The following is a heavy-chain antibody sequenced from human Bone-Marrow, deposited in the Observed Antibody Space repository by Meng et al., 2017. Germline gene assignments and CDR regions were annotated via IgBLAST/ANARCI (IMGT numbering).Heavy chain of an antibody. CDR2: INPNSGGT. CDR3: ATRHKWELVSFDY. Sequence: VRPGVGVTQPGASVKVACKAYGYTFTGYYMHWVRQAPGQGLEWMGRINPNSGGTNYAQKFQGRVTMTRDTSISTAYMELSRLRSDDTAVYYCATRHKWELVSFDYWGQGTLVTVSS. V-gene: IGHV1-2*06. J-gene: IGHJ4*02. D-gene: IGHD1-26*01. CDR1: GYTFTGYY.